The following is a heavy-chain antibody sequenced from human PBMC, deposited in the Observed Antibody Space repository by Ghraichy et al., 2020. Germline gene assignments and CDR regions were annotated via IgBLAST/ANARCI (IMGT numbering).Heavy chain of an antibody. Sequence: SETLSLTCAVSGGSFNDFYWSWIRQSPGKGLEWIGEINQSGGATYNPSLKSRVTMSVDTSKTQFSLNLSSVTAADTAIYYCARGPGVVGFIVPRPFDFWGQGTLVTVSS. D-gene: IGHD3-16*02. J-gene: IGHJ4*02. CDR3: ARGPGVVGFIVPRPFDF. CDR2: INQSGGA. V-gene: IGHV4-34*01. CDR1: GGSFNDFY.